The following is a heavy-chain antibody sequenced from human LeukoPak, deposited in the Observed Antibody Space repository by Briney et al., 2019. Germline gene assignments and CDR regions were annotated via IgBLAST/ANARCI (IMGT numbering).Heavy chain of an antibody. Sequence: GGSLRLSCAASGFTFSSYAMSWVRQAPGKGLEWVSAISGSAGSTYYADAVKGRFTISRDNSKNTLYLQMNSLRAEDSAVYYRAKEGNGDYYSDYWGQGTLVTVSS. D-gene: IGHD4-17*01. CDR3: AKEGNGDYYSDY. CDR2: ISGSAGST. V-gene: IGHV3-23*01. J-gene: IGHJ4*02. CDR1: GFTFSSYA.